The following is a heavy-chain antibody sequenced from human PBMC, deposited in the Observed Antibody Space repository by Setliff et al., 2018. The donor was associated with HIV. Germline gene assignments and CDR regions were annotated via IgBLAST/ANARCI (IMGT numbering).Heavy chain of an antibody. D-gene: IGHD1-1*01. CDR2: IYWDGDK. CDR1: GFSLATDGVS. CDR3: THVNNFRSVYFAS. V-gene: IGHV2-5*02. J-gene: IGHJ4*02. Sequence: SGPTLANPTAPLTLTCAFPGFSLATDGVSLGWIRQPPGEGPEWLALIYWDGDKRYNPSLKVRHTITKATSNNHVVLMMSNMDPAETATYYCTHVNNFRSVYFASWGQGTLVTVSS.